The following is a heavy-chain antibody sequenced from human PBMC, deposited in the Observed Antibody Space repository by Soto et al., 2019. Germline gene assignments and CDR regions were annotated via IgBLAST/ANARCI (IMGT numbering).Heavy chain of an antibody. V-gene: IGHV4-61*01. Sequence: SETLSLTCTVSGGSVSSGSYYWSWIRQPPGKGLEWIGYIYYSGSTNYNRSLKIRVTISVDTSKNQFYLKLSSVTAADTAVYYCASGTLVCGGDCYRAWGQGTLVTVSS. CDR3: ASGTLVCGGDCYRA. D-gene: IGHD2-21*02. CDR2: IYYSGST. CDR1: GGSVSSGSYY. J-gene: IGHJ4*02.